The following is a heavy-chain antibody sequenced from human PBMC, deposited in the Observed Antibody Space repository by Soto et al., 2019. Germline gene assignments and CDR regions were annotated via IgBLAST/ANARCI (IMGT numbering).Heavy chain of an antibody. V-gene: IGHV1-69*02. D-gene: IGHD6-13*01. Sequence: QVQLVQSGAEVKKPGSSVKVSCKASGGTFSSYTISWVRQAPGQGLEWMGRIIPILGIANYAQKFQGRVTITADKSTSTAYMELSSLTSEDTAVYYCASSAAAGTVFYWGQGTLVTVSS. CDR2: IIPILGIA. J-gene: IGHJ4*02. CDR3: ASSAAAGTVFY. CDR1: GGTFSSYT.